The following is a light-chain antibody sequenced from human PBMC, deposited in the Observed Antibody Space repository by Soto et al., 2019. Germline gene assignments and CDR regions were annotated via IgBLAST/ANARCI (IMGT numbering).Light chain of an antibody. J-gene: IGKJ2*01. CDR2: TAS. V-gene: IGKV1-27*01. Sequence: DIQMTQSPSYLSASVGDRVTITCRASEDISNFLAWYQQKPGKVPKLLIYTASTLQSGVPSRFSGSGSGTDFTLTISSLQSVDVATYFCQKYNSAPYTFDQGTKLEIK. CDR3: QKYNSAPYT. CDR1: EDISNF.